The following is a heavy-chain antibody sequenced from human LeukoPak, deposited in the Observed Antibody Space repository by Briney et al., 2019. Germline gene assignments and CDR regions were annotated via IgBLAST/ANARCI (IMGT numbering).Heavy chain of an antibody. CDR1: GYTFSDYY. Sequence: ASLKVSCKASGYTFSDYYIHWVRQAPGQGLDWIGWINPDSSGTIYTQKFADRVTMTRDTSTSTAYMELSSLRSDDTAVYYCAREFTMVRGVAYYYYYGMDVWGQGTTVTVSS. CDR2: INPDSSGT. D-gene: IGHD3-10*01. CDR3: AREFTMVRGVAYYYYYGMDV. V-gene: IGHV1-2*02. J-gene: IGHJ6*02.